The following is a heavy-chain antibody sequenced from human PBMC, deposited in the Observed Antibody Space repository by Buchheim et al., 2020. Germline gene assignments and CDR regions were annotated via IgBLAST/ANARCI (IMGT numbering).Heavy chain of an antibody. CDR3: ASLGGGYCSSTSCSYWFDP. CDR2: IYHSGST. V-gene: IGHV4-4*02. D-gene: IGHD2-2*01. CDR1: GGSISSSNW. J-gene: IGHJ5*02. Sequence: QVQLQESGPGLVKPSGTLSLTCAVSGGSISSSNWRSWVRQPPGKGLEWIGEIYHSGSTTYNPSLKSRVTISVDKSKNQLSLKLSSVTAADTAVYYCASLGGGYCSSTSCSYWFDPWGQGTL.